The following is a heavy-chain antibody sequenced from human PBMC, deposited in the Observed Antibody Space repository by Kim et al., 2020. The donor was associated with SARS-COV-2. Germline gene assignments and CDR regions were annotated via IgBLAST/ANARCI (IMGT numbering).Heavy chain of an antibody. CDR3: ASEPDQWELLGYYYYGMGV. V-gene: IGHV3-74*01. CDR1: GFTFSSYW. Sequence: GGSLRLSCAASGFTFSSYWMHWVRQAPGKGLEWVSRINSDGSSTSYADSVKGRFTISRDNAKNTLYLQMNSLRAEDTAVYYCASEPDQWELLGYYYYGMGVWGQGTTVTVSS. D-gene: IGHD1-26*01. J-gene: IGHJ6*02. CDR2: INSDGSST.